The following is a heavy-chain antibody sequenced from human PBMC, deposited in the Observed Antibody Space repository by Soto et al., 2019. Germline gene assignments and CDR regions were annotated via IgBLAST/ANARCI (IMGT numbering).Heavy chain of an antibody. CDR3: ARGPPYLP. J-gene: IGHJ5*02. CDR1: GGSFSSGGYS. V-gene: IGHV4-30-2*01. D-gene: IGHD2-21*01. Sequence: QLQLQESGSGLVKPSQTLTLTCTVSGGSFSSGGYSWSWIRQPPGKGLEWIGYISHGGSTYSTPSTKTRVTISVNWTNKQLSLKLSSVADEDTAVYYCARGPPYLPWGPGTLVTVSS. CDR2: ISHGGST.